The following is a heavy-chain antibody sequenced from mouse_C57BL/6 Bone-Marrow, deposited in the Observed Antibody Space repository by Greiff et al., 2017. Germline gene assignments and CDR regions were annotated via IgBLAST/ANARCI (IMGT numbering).Heavy chain of an antibody. D-gene: IGHD1-1*01. CDR2: IYPRSGNT. CDR1: GYTFTSYG. V-gene: IGHV1-81*01. J-gene: IGHJ4*01. CDR3: AREGYYDGISPYYYAMDY. Sequence: VKLMESGAELARPGASVKLSCKASGYTFTSYGISWVKQRTGQGLEWIGEIYPRSGNTYYNEKFKGKATLTADKSSSTAYMALRSLTSEDSAVYFCAREGYYDGISPYYYAMDYWGQGTSVTVSS.